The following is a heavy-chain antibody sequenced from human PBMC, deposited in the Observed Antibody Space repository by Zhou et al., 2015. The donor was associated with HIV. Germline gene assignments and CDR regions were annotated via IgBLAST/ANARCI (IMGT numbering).Heavy chain of an antibody. J-gene: IGHJ4*02. CDR1: GGTFSSYI. V-gene: IGHV1-69*02. CDR3: ARGRRLGELSLGFDD. CDR2: IIPILGVA. D-gene: IGHD3-16*02. Sequence: QVQLVQSGAEVKKPGSSVKVSCKASGGTFSSYIITWVRQAPGQGLEWMGRIIPILGVANYAQKFQGRVTITADNSTSTAYMELSSLRSEDTAVYYCARGRRLGELSLGFDDWGQGTLVLVSS.